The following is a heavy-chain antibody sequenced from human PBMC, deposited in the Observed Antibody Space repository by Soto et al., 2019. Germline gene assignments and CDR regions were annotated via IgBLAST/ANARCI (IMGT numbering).Heavy chain of an antibody. CDR2: INPADSDT. V-gene: IGHV5-51*01. J-gene: IGHJ4*02. CDR1: GYRFTSYW. CDR3: TRHLNWNDWTHFDY. D-gene: IGHD1-20*01. Sequence: PGESLKISCKGSGYRFTSYWVGWVRQMPGKGLERMGIINPADSDTRYGPSFQGQVTISVDKSISTAYLQWSSLKASDTAMYYCTRHLNWNDWTHFDYWGQGTLVTVSS.